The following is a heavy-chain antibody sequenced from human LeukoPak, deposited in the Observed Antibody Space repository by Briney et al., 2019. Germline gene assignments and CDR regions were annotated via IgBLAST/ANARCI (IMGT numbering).Heavy chain of an antibody. CDR1: GFTFSNTW. CDR2: VQSKTDGGTT. V-gene: IGHV3-15*01. Sequence: GGSLRLSCAASGFTFSNTWMNWVRQAPGKGLEWVGRVQSKTDGGTTEYAAPVKGRFTISRDDSKTTLYLQMNSLKTEDTAVYYCATLTVRGVINIWGQGTLVTVSS. J-gene: IGHJ4*02. D-gene: IGHD3-10*01. CDR3: ATLTVRGVINI.